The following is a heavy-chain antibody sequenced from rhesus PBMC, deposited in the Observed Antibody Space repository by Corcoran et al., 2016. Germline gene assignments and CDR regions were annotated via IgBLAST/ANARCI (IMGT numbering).Heavy chain of an antibody. CDR2: INPYNGHT. CDR3: AREDTATVNNEGFDY. Sequence: QVQLVQSGAEVKKPGSSVKVSCKASGYTFTDYYMHWVRQAPRHGLEWMGWINPYNGHTKYAQKFQGRVTMTRDKSTSTAYMELSSLRSEDTAVYYCAREDTATVNNEGFDYWGQGVLVTVSS. CDR1: GYTFTDYY. J-gene: IGHJ4*01. V-gene: IGHV1S2*01. D-gene: IGHD5-12*01.